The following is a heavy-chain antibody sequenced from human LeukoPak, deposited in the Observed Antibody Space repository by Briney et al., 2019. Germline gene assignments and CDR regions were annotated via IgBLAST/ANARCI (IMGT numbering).Heavy chain of an antibody. D-gene: IGHD6-13*01. Sequence: GGSLRLSCAASGFTFDDYAMHWVRQAPGKGLEWLSLISWDGSVTYYADSVKGRFTISRDNSKNSLYLQMNSLRPEDTASYYCAKDIEAAAGTYFDYWGQGTLVTVSS. CDR2: ISWDGSVT. CDR3: AKDIEAAAGTYFDY. CDR1: GFTFDDYA. V-gene: IGHV3-43D*04. J-gene: IGHJ4*02.